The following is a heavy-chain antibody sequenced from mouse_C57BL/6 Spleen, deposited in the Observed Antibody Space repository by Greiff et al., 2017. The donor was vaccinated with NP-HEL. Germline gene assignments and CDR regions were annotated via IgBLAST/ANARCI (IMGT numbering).Heavy chain of an antibody. CDR3: ASLYYDYDVPFAY. J-gene: IGHJ3*01. D-gene: IGHD2-4*01. CDR1: GYSITSGYY. CDR2: ISYDGSN. Sequence: EVQLQQSGPGLVKPSQSLSLTCSVTGYSITSGYYWNWIRQFPGNKLEWMGYISYDGSNNYNPSLKNRISITRDTSKNQFFLKLNSVTTEETATYYCASLYYDYDVPFAYWGQGTLVTVSA. V-gene: IGHV3-6*01.